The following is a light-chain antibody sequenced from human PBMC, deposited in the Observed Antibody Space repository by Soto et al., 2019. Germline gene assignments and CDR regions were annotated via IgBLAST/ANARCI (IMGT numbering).Light chain of an antibody. V-gene: IGLV2-14*01. J-gene: IGLJ2*01. CDR2: EVS. CDR3: SSYTSRTTI. CDR1: SSDVGRYDY. Sequence: QSALTQPASVSGSPGQSITISCTGTSSDVGRYDYVSWYQHHPGKAPKLMIYEVSSRPSGVSHRFSGSKSGNTASLTISGLHAGDDADYCCSSYTSRTTIFGGGTKLTVL.